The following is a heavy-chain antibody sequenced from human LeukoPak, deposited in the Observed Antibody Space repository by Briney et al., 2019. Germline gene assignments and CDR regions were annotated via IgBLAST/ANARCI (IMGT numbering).Heavy chain of an antibody. Sequence: SEALSLTCTVSGGSISSGSYYWSWIRQPAGKGLEWIGRIYTSGSTNYNPSLKSRVTISVDTSKNQFSLKLSSVTAADTAVYYCARARNSGYDYYYYYYMDVWAKGPRSPSP. CDR3: ARARNSGYDYYYYYYMDV. CDR1: GGSISSGSYY. D-gene: IGHD5-12*01. CDR2: IYTSGST. J-gene: IGHJ6*03. V-gene: IGHV4-61*02.